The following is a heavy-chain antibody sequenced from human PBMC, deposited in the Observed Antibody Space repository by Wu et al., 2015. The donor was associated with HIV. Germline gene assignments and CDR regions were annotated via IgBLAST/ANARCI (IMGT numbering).Heavy chain of an antibody. D-gene: IGHD3-9*01. CDR1: GYIFIAYF. J-gene: IGHJ4*02. V-gene: IGHV1-2*06. CDR2: INPDSGGT. Sequence: QVQLLQSGAEMKKPAASVKVSCKASGYIFIAYFIHWVRQAPGHGLEWMGRINPDSGGTEYARKFRGRVTMTRDTSISTVDLEVTRLTSDDTAIYYCARGSPYNSGFFYWGQGTLVTVSP. CDR3: ARGSPYNSGFFY.